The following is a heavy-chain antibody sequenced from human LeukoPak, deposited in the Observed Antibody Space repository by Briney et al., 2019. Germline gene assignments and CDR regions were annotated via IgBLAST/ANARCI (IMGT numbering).Heavy chain of an antibody. CDR3: AKDYPERSSSSIADY. CDR2: ISYDGSNK. Sequence: GGSLRRSCAASGFTFSSYGMHWVRQAPGKGLEWVAVISYDGSNKYYADSVKGRFTISRDNSKNTLYLQMNSLRAEDTAVYYCAKDYPERSSSSIADYWGQGTLVTVSS. D-gene: IGHD6-6*01. V-gene: IGHV3-30*18. J-gene: IGHJ4*02. CDR1: GFTFSSYG.